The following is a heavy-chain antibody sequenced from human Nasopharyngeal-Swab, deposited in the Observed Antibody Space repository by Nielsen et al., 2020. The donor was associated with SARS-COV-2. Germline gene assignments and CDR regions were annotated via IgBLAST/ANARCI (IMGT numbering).Heavy chain of an antibody. CDR2: IWYDGSNK. V-gene: IGHV3-33*01. Sequence: GESLKISCAASGFTFSNYAMHWVRQAPGKGLECVAVIWYDGSNKHYADSVKGRFTISRDNSKNTLYVQMNSLRAEDTAVYYCARDLRTSYADPQYCFDYWGQGTLVTVSS. D-gene: IGHD1-7*01. CDR1: GFTFSNYA. J-gene: IGHJ4*02. CDR3: ARDLRTSYADPQYCFDY.